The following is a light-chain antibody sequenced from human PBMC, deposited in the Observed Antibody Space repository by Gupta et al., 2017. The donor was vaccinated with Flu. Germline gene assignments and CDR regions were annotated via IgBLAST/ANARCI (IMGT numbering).Light chain of an antibody. J-gene: IGKJ2*01. CDR1: QSVLYSSNNKNY. CDR2: WAS. Sequence: DIVMTQSPDSLAVSLGERATINCKSSQSVLYSSNNKNYLAWYQQKPGQPPKLLIYWASTRESGVHDRFSGSGSGTDFTLTISSLQVEDVAVYYCQQYYSTPYTFGQGTKLEIK. V-gene: IGKV4-1*01. CDR3: QQYYSTPYT.